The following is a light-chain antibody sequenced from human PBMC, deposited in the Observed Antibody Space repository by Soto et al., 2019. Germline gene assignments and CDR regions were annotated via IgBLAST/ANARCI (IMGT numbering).Light chain of an antibody. CDR2: DAS. V-gene: IGKV1-5*01. Sequence: DIQMTQSPSTLSASVGDRVTITCLASQSISSWLAWYQQKPGKAPKLLIYDASSLESGVPSRFSGSGSGTEFTLTISSLQPDDFATYYCQQYEGYSPTFGQGTKVDIK. CDR1: QSISSW. CDR3: QQYEGYSPT. J-gene: IGKJ1*01.